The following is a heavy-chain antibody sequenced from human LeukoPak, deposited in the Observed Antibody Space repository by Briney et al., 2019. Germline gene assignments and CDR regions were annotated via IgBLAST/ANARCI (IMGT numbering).Heavy chain of an antibody. V-gene: IGHV3-7*01. Sequence: PGGSLRLSCAASGFTFSSYWMSWVRQASGKGLEWVANIKQDGSEKYYVDSVKGRFTISRDNAKNSLYLQMNSLRAEDTAVYYCARDPFQYSNSWFDYWGQGTLVTVSS. D-gene: IGHD6-13*01. J-gene: IGHJ4*02. CDR1: GFTFSSYW. CDR3: ARDPFQYSNSWFDY. CDR2: IKQDGSEK.